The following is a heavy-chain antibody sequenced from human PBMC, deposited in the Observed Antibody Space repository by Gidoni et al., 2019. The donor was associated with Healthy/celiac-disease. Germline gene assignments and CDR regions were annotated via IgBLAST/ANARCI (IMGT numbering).Heavy chain of an antibody. CDR1: GSTFPRYG. V-gene: IGHV1-18*01. CDR2: ISAYNGNT. CDR3: ARAPEDTAMPYLFDP. Sequence: QVQLVQSGAEVKKPGASVKVSCKASGSTFPRYGISWVRQAPGQGLEWMGWISAYNGNTNYAQKLQGRVTMTTDTSTSTAYMELRSLRSDDTAVYYCARAPEDTAMPYLFDPWGQGTLVTVSS. D-gene: IGHD5-18*01. J-gene: IGHJ5*02.